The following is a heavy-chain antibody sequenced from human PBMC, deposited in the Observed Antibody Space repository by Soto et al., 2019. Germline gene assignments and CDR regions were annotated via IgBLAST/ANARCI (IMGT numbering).Heavy chain of an antibody. D-gene: IGHD3-22*01. CDR3: AWRYYYDSSGYYLEDYFDY. V-gene: IGHV1-69*13. J-gene: IGHJ4*02. CDR2: IIPIFGTA. Sequence: SVKVSCKASGGTFSSYAISWVRQAPGQGLEWMGGIIPIFGTANYAQKFQGRVTITADESTGTAYMELSSLRSEDTAVYYCAWRYYYDSSGYYLEDYFDYWGQGTLVTVSS. CDR1: GGTFSSYA.